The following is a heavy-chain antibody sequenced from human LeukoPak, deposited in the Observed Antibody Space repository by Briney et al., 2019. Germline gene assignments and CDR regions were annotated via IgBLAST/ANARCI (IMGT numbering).Heavy chain of an antibody. V-gene: IGHV3-48*01. CDR3: TKRAEFGGFDP. CDR1: GFTFSSYN. CDR2: ISGSSSTT. D-gene: IGHD3-10*01. Sequence: GGSLRLSCAASGFTFSSYNMNWVRQAPGKGLEWVSYISGSSSTTYYADSVKGRFTISRDNSNNTLYLQMNSLTAEDTAVYYCTKRAEFGGFDPWGQGTLVTVSS. J-gene: IGHJ5*02.